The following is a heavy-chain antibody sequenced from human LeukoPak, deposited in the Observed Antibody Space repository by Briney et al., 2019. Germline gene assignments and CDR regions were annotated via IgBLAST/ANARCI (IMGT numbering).Heavy chain of an antibody. V-gene: IGHV3-23*01. D-gene: IGHD2-2*01. J-gene: IGHJ5*02. CDR1: GFTLSSYA. CDR3: AKGPNVVPMNWFDP. CDR2: ISGSGGST. Sequence: GGSLRLSCAASGFTLSSYAMSWVRQAPGKGLEWVSAISGSGGSTYYADSVKGRFTISRDNSKNTLYLQMDSLRAEDTAVYYCAKGPNVVPMNWFDPWGQGTLVTVSS.